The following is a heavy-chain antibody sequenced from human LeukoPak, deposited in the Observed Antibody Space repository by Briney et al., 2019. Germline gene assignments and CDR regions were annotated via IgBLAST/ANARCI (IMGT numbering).Heavy chain of an antibody. CDR2: THTSGSP. Sequence: PSGTLSLTCTVSGGSMTHYFWNWIRQPPGKGLEWIGYTHTSGSPDYSRSLKSRVTISLETSKNQFSLMLSSVTAADTAVYFCARATQRYCSGTTCFPYWFDTWGQGTLATVSS. V-gene: IGHV4-4*09. D-gene: IGHD2-2*01. CDR1: GGSMTHYF. J-gene: IGHJ5*02. CDR3: ARATQRYCSGTTCFPYWFDT.